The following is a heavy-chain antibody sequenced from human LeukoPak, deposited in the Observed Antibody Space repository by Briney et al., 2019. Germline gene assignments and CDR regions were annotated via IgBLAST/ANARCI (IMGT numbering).Heavy chain of an antibody. D-gene: IGHD3-10*01. CDR3: ALWFGELSAIDI. J-gene: IGHJ3*02. CDR1: GGTFSSYA. Sequence: SVKVSCKASGGTFSSYAISWVRQAPGQGLEWMGGIIPIFGTANYAQKFQGRVTITADKSTSTAYMELSSLRSEDTAVYYCALWFGELSAIDIWGQGTMVTVSS. V-gene: IGHV1-69*06. CDR2: IIPIFGTA.